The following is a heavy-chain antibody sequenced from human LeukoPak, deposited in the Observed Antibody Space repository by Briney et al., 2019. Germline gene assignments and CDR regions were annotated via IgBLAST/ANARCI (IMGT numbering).Heavy chain of an antibody. V-gene: IGHV4-59*12. CDR1: GGSISGYY. CDR3: AREAYYDFWSGYYPPYYYYYYMDV. CDR2: IYYSGST. J-gene: IGHJ6*03. D-gene: IGHD3-3*01. Sequence: SETLSLTCTVSGGSISGYYWSWIRQPPGQGLEWIGYIYYSGSTNYNPSLKSRVTISVDTSKNQFSLKLSSVTAADTAVYYCAREAYYDFWSGYYPPYYYYYYMDVWGKGTTVTVSS.